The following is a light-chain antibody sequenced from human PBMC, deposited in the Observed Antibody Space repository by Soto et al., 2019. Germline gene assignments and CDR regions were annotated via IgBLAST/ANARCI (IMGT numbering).Light chain of an antibody. CDR2: DVT. V-gene: IGLV2-11*01. Sequence: QSALTQPRSVSGSPGQSVTISCTGTSSDVGGYNYVSWYQQHPGKAPKLMIYDVTKRPSGVPDRFSGSKSGNMASLTISGLQAEDEADYYCCSYAGSVLYVFGTGTKLTVL. J-gene: IGLJ1*01. CDR1: SSDVGGYNY. CDR3: CSYAGSVLYV.